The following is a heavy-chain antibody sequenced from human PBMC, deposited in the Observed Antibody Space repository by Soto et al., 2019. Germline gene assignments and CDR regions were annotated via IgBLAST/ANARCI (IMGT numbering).Heavy chain of an antibody. CDR1: VYSFSSYW. V-gene: IGHV5-51*01. Sequence: PGESLKISCKDSVYSFSSYWIGWVRQMPGKGLEWMGIIYPGDSETRYIPSFQGQVTISADKSISTAYLQWSSLKASDTAMYYCARGHIQGPEEWFDPWGQGTLVTVSS. CDR3: ARGHIQGPEEWFDP. D-gene: IGHD2-21*01. CDR2: IYPGDSET. J-gene: IGHJ5*02.